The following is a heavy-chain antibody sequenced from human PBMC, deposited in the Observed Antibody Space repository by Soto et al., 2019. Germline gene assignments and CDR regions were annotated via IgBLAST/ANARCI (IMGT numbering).Heavy chain of an antibody. D-gene: IGHD3-3*01. Sequence: SETLSLTCTVSGGSINSYYWYWIRQPAGKGLEWIGRIYISGSTNYNPSLKSRVTMSIDTSKNQFSLKLSSVTDADTAVYYCARVSVGFGVVYSVCVFDIGGQGTVVTVS. J-gene: IGHJ3*02. CDR3: ARVSVGFGVVYSVCVFDI. CDR2: IYISGST. V-gene: IGHV4-4*07. CDR1: GGSINSYY.